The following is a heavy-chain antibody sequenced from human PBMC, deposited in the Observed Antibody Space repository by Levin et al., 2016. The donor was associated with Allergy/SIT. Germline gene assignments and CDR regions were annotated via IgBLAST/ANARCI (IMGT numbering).Heavy chain of an antibody. Sequence: VRQAPGKGLEWVAVISYDGSNKYYADSVKGRFTISRDNSKNTLYLQMNSLRAEDTAVYYCARDRADSQLDIWGQGTMVTVSS. CDR2: ISYDGSNK. CDR3: ARDRADSQLDI. V-gene: IGHV3-30*04. J-gene: IGHJ3*02. D-gene: IGHD3-22*01.